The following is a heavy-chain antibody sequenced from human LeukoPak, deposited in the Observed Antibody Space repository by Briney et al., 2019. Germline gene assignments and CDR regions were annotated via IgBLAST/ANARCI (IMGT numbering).Heavy chain of an antibody. CDR1: GLSLSSNF. CDR2: ISSGGST. CDR3: ARGKEVTAMAYYFDY. V-gene: IGHV3-53*04. D-gene: IGHD2-21*02. J-gene: IGHJ4*02. Sequence: RLSRPPSGLSLSSNFLSEVGPAARRGLAWGTGISSGGSTYYADSVKSRFTISRHNSKNTLYLQMNSLRAEDTAVYYCARGKEVTAMAYYFDYWGQGTLVTVSS.